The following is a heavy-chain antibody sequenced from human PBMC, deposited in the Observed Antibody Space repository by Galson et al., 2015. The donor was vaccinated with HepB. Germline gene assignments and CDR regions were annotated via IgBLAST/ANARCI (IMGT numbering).Heavy chain of an antibody. V-gene: IGHV5-10-1*01. CDR1: GYSFTIYW. Sequence: QSGAEVKKPGESLRISCKGSGYSFTIYWISWVRQMPGKGLEWMGRIDPSDSYTNYSPSFQGHVTISADKSISTAYLQWSSLKATDTAMYYCARHFRSSWIFFDYWGQGTLVTVSS. D-gene: IGHD6-13*01. CDR2: IDPSDSYT. J-gene: IGHJ4*02. CDR3: ARHFRSSWIFFDY.